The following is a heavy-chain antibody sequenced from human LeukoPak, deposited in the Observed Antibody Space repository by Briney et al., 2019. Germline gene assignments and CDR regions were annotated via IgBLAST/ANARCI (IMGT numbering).Heavy chain of an antibody. CDR1: GGSISSSSYY. CDR3: ARGSYYYDSSGYYFHAFDI. V-gene: IGHV4-39*01. J-gene: IGHJ3*02. CDR2: IYYSGST. Sequence: SETLSLTCTVSGGSISSSSYYWGWIRQPPGKGLEWIGSIYYSGSTYYNPSLKSRVTISVDTSKNQFSLKLSSVTAADTAVYYCARGSYYYDSSGYYFHAFDIWGQGTMVTVSS. D-gene: IGHD3-22*01.